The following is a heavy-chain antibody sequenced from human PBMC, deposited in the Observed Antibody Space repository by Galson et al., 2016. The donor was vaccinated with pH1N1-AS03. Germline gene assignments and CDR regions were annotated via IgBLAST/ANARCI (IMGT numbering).Heavy chain of an antibody. Sequence: SLRLSCAASGFTFSGYWMSWVRQAPGKGLEWVANIKQDGSEKYYVDSVKGRFTLSRDNAKTLMYLHMNSLRADDTAGYYCVRDQGGGYSYFQYWSQGALVIVSS. CDR3: VRDQGGGYSYFQY. CDR2: IKQDGSEK. D-gene: IGHD5-18*01. CDR1: GFTFSGYW. J-gene: IGHJ1*01. V-gene: IGHV3-7*01.